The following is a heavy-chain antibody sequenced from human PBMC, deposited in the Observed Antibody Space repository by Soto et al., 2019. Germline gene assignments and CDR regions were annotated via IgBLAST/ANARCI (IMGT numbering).Heavy chain of an antibody. CDR1: GVSFSGYY. V-gene: IGHV4-34*01. CDR2: INHSGST. D-gene: IGHD6-13*01. CDR3: ARGEIAAAGRSRSSYWFDP. J-gene: IGHJ5*02. Sequence: SETLSLTCAVYGVSFSGYYWSWIRQPPGKGLEWIGEINHSGSTNYNPSLKSRVTISVDTSKNQFSLKLSSVTAADTAVYYCARGEIAAAGRSRSSYWFDPWGQGTLVTVSS.